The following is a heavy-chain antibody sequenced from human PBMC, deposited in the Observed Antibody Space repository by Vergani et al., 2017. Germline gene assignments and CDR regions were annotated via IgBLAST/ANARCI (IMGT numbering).Heavy chain of an antibody. D-gene: IGHD4-17*01. J-gene: IGHJ4*02. CDR1: GYTFTSYG. CDR3: ASPFYGDYRFDY. V-gene: IGHV1-69*13. Sequence: QVQLVQSGAEVKKPGASVKVSCKASGYTFTSYGISWVRQAPGQGLEWMGGIIPIFGTANYAQKFQGRVTITADESTSTAYMELSSLRSEDTAVYYCASPFYGDYRFDYWGQGTLVTVSS. CDR2: IIPIFGTA.